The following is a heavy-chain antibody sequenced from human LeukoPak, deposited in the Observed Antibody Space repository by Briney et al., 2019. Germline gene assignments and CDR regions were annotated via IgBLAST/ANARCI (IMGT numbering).Heavy chain of an antibody. Sequence: ASVKVSCKVSGYTLTELSMHWVRQAPGKGLEWMGGFDPEDGETIYAQKFQGRVTMTEDTSTDTAYMELSSLRSEDTAVYYCARDVYRAVVGDAAVRYYGMDVWGQGTTVTASS. CDR3: ARDVYRAVVGDAAVRYYGMDV. J-gene: IGHJ6*02. V-gene: IGHV1-24*01. CDR1: GYTLTELS. D-gene: IGHD2-15*01. CDR2: FDPEDGET.